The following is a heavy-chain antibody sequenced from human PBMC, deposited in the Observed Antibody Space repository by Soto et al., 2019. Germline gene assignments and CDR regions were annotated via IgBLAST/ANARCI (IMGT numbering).Heavy chain of an antibody. J-gene: IGHJ4*02. CDR2: IYYSGST. CDR3: ARRDIAVAGTFDY. D-gene: IGHD6-19*01. CDR1: GGSISSSSYY. Sequence: SETLSLTCTVSGGSISSSSYYWGWIRQPPGKGLEWIGSIYYSGSTYYNPSLKSRVTISVDTSKNQFSLKLSSVTAADTAVYYCARRDIAVAGTFDYWGQGTLVTVSS. V-gene: IGHV4-39*01.